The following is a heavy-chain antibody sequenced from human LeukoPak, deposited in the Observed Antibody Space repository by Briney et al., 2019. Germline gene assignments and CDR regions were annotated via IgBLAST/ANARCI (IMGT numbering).Heavy chain of an antibody. Sequence: PGGSLRLSCAASGFTFSSYGIHWVRQAPGKGLEWVAFIRYDGSNKYYADSVKGRFTISRDNSRNTLYLQMGSLRPEDMGVYHCTTWSGYHHVYWGQGTQVTVSS. V-gene: IGHV3-30*02. CDR3: TTWSGYHHVY. CDR1: GFTFSSYG. J-gene: IGHJ4*02. D-gene: IGHD3-3*01. CDR2: IRYDGSNK.